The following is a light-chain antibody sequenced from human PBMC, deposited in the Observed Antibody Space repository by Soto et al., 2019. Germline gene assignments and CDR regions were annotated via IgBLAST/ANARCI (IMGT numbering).Light chain of an antibody. Sequence: DIHMTQSPSTLSASVLDRFIITCRASQSISDYLAWYQQKPGKAPKLLIYDASNLESGVPSTFSGSGSGTEFTLTISSLQPDDFATYYCQQYYTYWHMFGQGTKVDIK. V-gene: IGKV1-5*01. CDR1: QSISDY. J-gene: IGKJ1*01. CDR3: QQYYTYWHM. CDR2: DAS.